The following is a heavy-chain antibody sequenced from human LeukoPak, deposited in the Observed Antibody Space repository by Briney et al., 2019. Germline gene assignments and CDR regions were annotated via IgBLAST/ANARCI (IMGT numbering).Heavy chain of an antibody. CDR3: ARSKDGAFDI. V-gene: IGHV3-74*03. CDR1: EFTFNNYW. CDR2: INTDGSST. Sequence: PGGSLRLSCVASEFTFNNYWMHWVRQAPGKGLVWVSRINTDGSSTTYADSVKGRFTISRDNAKNTLHLQMSSLRAEDTALYYCARSKDGAFDIWGQGTMVTVSS. J-gene: IGHJ3*02.